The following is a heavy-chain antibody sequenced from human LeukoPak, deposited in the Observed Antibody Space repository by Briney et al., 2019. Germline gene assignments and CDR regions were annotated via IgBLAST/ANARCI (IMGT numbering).Heavy chain of an antibody. CDR1: GYTLTELS. CDR3: VIAARPLEYFQH. CDR2: FDPEDGET. Sequence: GASVTVSCKVSGYTLTELSMHWVRQAPGKGLEWMGGFDPEDGETIYAQKFQGRVTMTEDTSTDTAYMELSSLRSEDTAVYYCVIAARPLEYFQHWGQGTLVTVSS. D-gene: IGHD6-6*01. V-gene: IGHV1-24*01. J-gene: IGHJ1*01.